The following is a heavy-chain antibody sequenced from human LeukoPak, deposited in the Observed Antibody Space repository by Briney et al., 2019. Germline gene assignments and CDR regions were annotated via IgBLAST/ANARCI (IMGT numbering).Heavy chain of an antibody. D-gene: IGHD5-24*01. V-gene: IGHV3-9*03. CDR3: AKDIGRWLQVSNYMDV. CDR2: ISWNRGRI. Sequence: GRSLRPSCAGPGFTFDDYGMQGGREATGEGLEWGSGISWNRGRIVYGDSGKGGVTISRDNAKNSLYLQMNSLRAEDMALYYCAKDIGRWLQVSNYMDVWGKGTTVTVSS. CDR1: GFTFDDYG. J-gene: IGHJ6*03.